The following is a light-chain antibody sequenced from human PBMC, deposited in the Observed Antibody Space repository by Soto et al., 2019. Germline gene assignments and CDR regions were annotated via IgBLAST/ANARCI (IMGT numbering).Light chain of an antibody. CDR1: QSIDSSY. V-gene: IGKV3-20*01. J-gene: IGKJ3*01. Sequence: EIVLTHSPCTLSLSPGERATLSCRASQSIDSSYVAWYRQKPGQAPTLLIYGTSRRATGVSDRFSGSGSGTDFTLSISRLEPEDFAVYFCQLAGTFGPGAKVEVK. CDR2: GTS. CDR3: QLAGT.